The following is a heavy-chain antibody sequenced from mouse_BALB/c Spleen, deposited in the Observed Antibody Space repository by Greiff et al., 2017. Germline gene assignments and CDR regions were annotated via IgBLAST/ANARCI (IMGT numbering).Heavy chain of an antibody. Sequence: QVQLQQPGAELVKPGASVKLSCKASGYTFTSYWMHWVKQRPGQGLEWIGEINPSNGRTNYNEKFKSKATLTVDKSSSTAYMQLSSLTSEDSAVYYCARKGDGNYFYAMDYWGQGTSVTVSS. J-gene: IGHJ4*01. CDR1: GYTFTSYW. CDR2: INPSNGRT. D-gene: IGHD2-1*01. CDR3: ARKGDGNYFYAMDY. V-gene: IGHV1S81*02.